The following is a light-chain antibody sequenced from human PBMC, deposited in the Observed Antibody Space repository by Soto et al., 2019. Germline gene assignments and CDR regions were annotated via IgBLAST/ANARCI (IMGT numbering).Light chain of an antibody. CDR1: QSVSSY. CDR3: QQRSNWPRAFT. J-gene: IGKJ3*01. V-gene: IGKV3-11*01. Sequence: EIVLTQSPATLSLSPVERATLSCRASQSVSSYLAWYQQKPGQAPRLLIYDASNRATGIPARFSGSGSGTDFTLTISSLEPEDFAVYYCQQRSNWPRAFTFGPGTKVDIK. CDR2: DAS.